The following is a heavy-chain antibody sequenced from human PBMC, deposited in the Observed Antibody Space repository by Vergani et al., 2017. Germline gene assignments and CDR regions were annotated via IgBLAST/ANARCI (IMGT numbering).Heavy chain of an antibody. CDR2: IYYSGST. CDR1: GGSISSSSYY. V-gene: IGHV4-39*02. CDR3: ARDLKNYYDSSGYLDC. D-gene: IGHD3-22*01. Sequence: QLQLQESGPGLVKPSETLSLTCTVSGGSISSSSYYWGWIRQPPGKGLEWIGSIYYSGSTYYNPSLKSRVTISVDTSKNQFSLKLSSVTAADTAVYYCARDLKNYYDSSGYLDCWGQGTLVTVSS. J-gene: IGHJ4*02.